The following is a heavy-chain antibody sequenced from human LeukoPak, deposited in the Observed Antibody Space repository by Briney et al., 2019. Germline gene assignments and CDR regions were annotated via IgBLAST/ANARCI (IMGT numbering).Heavy chain of an antibody. J-gene: IGHJ3*01. Sequence: GGSLRLSCAVSGFTFSGFWMSWSRQAPGKGLEWVASINSDGSEGYYADVVKGRFTISRDNAKNSLYLQINSLRAEDTAVYYCTRSSYSSSSSVWGQGTMVTVSS. CDR2: INSDGSEG. V-gene: IGHV3-7*03. CDR1: GFTFSGFW. D-gene: IGHD6-6*01. CDR3: TRSSYSSSSSV.